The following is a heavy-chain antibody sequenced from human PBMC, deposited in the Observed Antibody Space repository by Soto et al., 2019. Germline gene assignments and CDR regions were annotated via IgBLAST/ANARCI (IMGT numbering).Heavy chain of an antibody. J-gene: IGHJ6*02. CDR1: GFIFSTYS. D-gene: IGHD3-3*01. Sequence: EVQLVESGGGMVQPGGSLRLSCAASGFIFSTYSMNWVRQAPGTWLEWVSYISTSTSTIYYADSVKGRFTISRDNAKNSRYLQMNSLRDEDTAVYFCARDGRARSAYSSDDYYFSGMDVWGQGTTVTVSS. CDR3: ARDGRARSAYSSDDYYFSGMDV. V-gene: IGHV3-48*02. CDR2: ISTSTSTI.